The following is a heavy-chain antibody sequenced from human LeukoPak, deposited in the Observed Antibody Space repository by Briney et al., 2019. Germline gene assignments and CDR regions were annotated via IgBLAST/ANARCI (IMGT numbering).Heavy chain of an antibody. V-gene: IGHV3-48*01. CDR2: ISSSSSTI. CDR3: ARDDRFGEFPEWFDP. D-gene: IGHD3-10*01. J-gene: IGHJ5*02. CDR1: GFTFSSYS. Sequence: GGSLRLSCAASGFTFSSYSMNWVRQAPGKGLEWVSYISSSSSTIYYADSVKGRFTISRDNAKNSLYLQMNSLRAEDTAVYYCARDDRFGEFPEWFDPWGQGTLVTVSS.